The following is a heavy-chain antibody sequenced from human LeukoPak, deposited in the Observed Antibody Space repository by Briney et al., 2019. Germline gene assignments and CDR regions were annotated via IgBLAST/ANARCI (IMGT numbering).Heavy chain of an antibody. V-gene: IGHV4-39*07. J-gene: IGHJ6*02. CDR2: IYYSGST. CDR1: GGSISSSSYY. CDR3: ARDRPGYLGYYYYGMDV. D-gene: IGHD5-18*01. Sequence: SETLSLTCTVSGGSISSSSYYWGWIRQPPGKGLEWIGSIYYSGSTYYNPSLKSRVTISVDTSKNQFSLKLSSVTAADTAVYYCARDRPGYLGYYYYGMDVWGQGTTVTVSS.